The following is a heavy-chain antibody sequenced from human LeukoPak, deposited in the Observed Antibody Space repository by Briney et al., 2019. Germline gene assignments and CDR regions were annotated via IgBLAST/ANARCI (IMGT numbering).Heavy chain of an antibody. CDR2: LNPNSGGT. J-gene: IGHJ4*02. V-gene: IGHV1-2*02. D-gene: IGHD3-22*01. CDR3: ARDQSHYFDSSGYPYYFDY. Sequence: ASVKVSCKASGYSFTDYYMHWVRQAPGQGLEWMGTLNPNSGGTDYAQKFKGRVSMTRDTSITTAYMELRSLGSDDTAIYYCARDQSHYFDSSGYPYYFDYWGQGTVVTVSS. CDR1: GYSFTDYY.